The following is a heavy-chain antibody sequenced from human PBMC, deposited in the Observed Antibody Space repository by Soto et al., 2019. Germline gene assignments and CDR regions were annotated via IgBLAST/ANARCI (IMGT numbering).Heavy chain of an antibody. D-gene: IGHD4-17*01. CDR2: ISGSGGST. CDR1: GFTFSNYA. Sequence: GGSLRLSCAASGFTFSNYAMSWVRQAPGKGLEWVSAISGSGGSTYYADSVKGRFTISRDNSKNTLYLQMNSLRAEDTAVYYCAKPYGDYVSWEVNFYYYYMDVWGKGTTVTVSS. J-gene: IGHJ6*03. CDR3: AKPYGDYVSWEVNFYYYYMDV. V-gene: IGHV3-23*01.